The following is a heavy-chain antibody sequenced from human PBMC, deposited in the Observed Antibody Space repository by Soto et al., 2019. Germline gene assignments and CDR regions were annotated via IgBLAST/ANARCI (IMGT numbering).Heavy chain of an antibody. Sequence: ASVKVSCKASGYTFTGYYMHWVRQAPGQGLEWMGWINPNSGGTNYAQKFQGWVIMTRDTSISTAYMELGRLRSDETAVYYCAITDSGGSYLGAFDIWGQGTMVTVSS. V-gene: IGHV1-2*04. J-gene: IGHJ3*02. D-gene: IGHD1-26*01. CDR2: INPNSGGT. CDR3: AITDSGGSYLGAFDI. CDR1: GYTFTGYY.